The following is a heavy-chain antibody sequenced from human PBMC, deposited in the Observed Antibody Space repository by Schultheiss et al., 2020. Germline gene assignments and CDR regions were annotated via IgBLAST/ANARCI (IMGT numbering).Heavy chain of an antibody. CDR2: IYYSGST. J-gene: IGHJ4*02. CDR1: GGSISSGGYY. Sequence: TLSLTCTVSGGSISSGGYYWSWIRQHPGKGLEWIGYIYYSGSTYYNPSLKSRVTISVDTSKNQFSLKLSSVTAADTAVYYCARDRSSRPGLDYWGQGTLVTVSS. CDR3: ARDRSSRPGLDY. V-gene: IGHV4-31*03.